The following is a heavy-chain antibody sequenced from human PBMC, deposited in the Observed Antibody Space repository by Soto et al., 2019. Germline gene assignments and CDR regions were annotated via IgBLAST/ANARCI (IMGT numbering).Heavy chain of an antibody. V-gene: IGHV3-33*01. CDR3: ARECEAAAAVWFDP. J-gene: IGHJ5*02. D-gene: IGHD6-13*01. Sequence: LRLSCAASGFTFSSYGMHWVRQAPGKGLEWVAVIWYDGSNKYYADSVKGRFTISRDNSKNTLYLQMNSLRAEDTAVYYCARECEAAAAVWFDPWGQRTLVTVSS. CDR1: GFTFSSYG. CDR2: IWYDGSNK.